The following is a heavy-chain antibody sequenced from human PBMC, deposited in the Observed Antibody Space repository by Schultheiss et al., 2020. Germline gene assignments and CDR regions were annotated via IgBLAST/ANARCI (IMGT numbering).Heavy chain of an antibody. V-gene: IGHV3-23*01. CDR1: GFTFSSYA. J-gene: IGHJ6*02. D-gene: IGHD4-17*01. CDR2: ISGSGGST. CDR3: AKDDGDYVYYYYGMDV. Sequence: GGSLRLSCAASGFTFSSYAMIWVRQAPGKGLEWVSAISGSGGSTYYADSVKGRFTISRDNSKNTLYLQMNRLRAEDTAVYYCAKDDGDYVYYYYGMDVWGQGTTVTVSS.